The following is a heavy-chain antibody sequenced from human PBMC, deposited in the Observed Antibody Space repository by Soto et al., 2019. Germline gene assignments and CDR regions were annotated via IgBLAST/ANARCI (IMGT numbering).Heavy chain of an antibody. D-gene: IGHD5-12*01. CDR1: GYTFSSYS. Sequence: PGGSLSLCCAASGYTFSSYSMNWVRQGPGKELEWVSSISSNSGTIYYADSVKGRFTISRDNGKNSLYLQMNSLRAEDTAVYYCAKSPWDIVATTYDYGGQGTLVTVSS. CDR2: ISSNSGTI. CDR3: AKSPWDIVATTYDY. V-gene: IGHV3-48*01. J-gene: IGHJ4*02.